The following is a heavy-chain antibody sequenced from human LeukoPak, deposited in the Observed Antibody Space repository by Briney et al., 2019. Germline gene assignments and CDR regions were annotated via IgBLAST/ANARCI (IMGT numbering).Heavy chain of an antibody. CDR3: ARDDGRYFDRLGHDAFDI. Sequence: SVKVSCKASGGTFSSYAISWVRQAPGQGLEWMGGIIPIFGTSNYAQKFQGRVTITADESTSTAYMELSSLRSEDTAVYYCARDDGRYFDRLGHDAFDIWGQGTLVTVSS. V-gene: IGHV1-69*13. D-gene: IGHD3-9*01. CDR2: IIPIFGTS. J-gene: IGHJ3*02. CDR1: GGTFSSYA.